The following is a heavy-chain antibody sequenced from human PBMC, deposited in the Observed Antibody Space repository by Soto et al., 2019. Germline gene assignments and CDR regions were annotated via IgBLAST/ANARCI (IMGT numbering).Heavy chain of an antibody. CDR2: IYYSGST. D-gene: IGHD3-3*01. J-gene: IGHJ4*02. CDR3: ARVPLRFLERYFDY. V-gene: IGHV4-31*03. Sequence: ASETLSLTCTVSGGSISSGGYYWSWIRQHPGKGLEWIGYIYYSGSTYYNPSLKSRVTISVDTSKNQFSLKLSSVTAADTAVYYCARVPLRFLERYFDYWGQGTLVTVS. CDR1: GGSISSGGYY.